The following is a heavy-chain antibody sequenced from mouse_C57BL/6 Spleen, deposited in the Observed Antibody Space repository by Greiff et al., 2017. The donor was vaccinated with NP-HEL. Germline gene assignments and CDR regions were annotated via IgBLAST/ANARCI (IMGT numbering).Heavy chain of an antibody. CDR2: IYPGDGDT. Sequence: VQLVESGAELVKPGASVKISCKASGYAFSSYWMNWVKQRPGKGLEWIGQIYPGDGDTNYNGKFKGKATLTADKSSSTAYMQLSSLTSEDSAVYFCARGGDYDWFAYWGQGTLVTVSA. CDR3: ARGGDYDWFAY. D-gene: IGHD2-4*01. CDR1: GYAFSSYW. V-gene: IGHV1-80*01. J-gene: IGHJ3*01.